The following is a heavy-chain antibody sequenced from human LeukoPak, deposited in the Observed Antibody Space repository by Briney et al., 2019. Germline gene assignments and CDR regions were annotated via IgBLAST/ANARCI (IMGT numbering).Heavy chain of an antibody. J-gene: IGHJ4*02. CDR2: INHSGST. D-gene: IGHD6-19*01. CDR1: GGSFSGYY. V-gene: IGHV4-34*01. Sequence: SETLSLTCAVYGGSFSGYYWSWIRKPPGKGLEWIGEINHSGSTNYNPSLKSRVTISVDTSKNQFSLKLSSVTAADTAVYYCARLAVAVDYWGQGTLVTVSS. CDR3: ARLAVAVDY.